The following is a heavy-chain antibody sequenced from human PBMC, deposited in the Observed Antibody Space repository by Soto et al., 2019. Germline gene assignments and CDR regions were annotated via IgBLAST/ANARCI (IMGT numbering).Heavy chain of an antibody. CDR2: IYYSGMT. CDR3: ARDSSGPGYSYGKFDY. J-gene: IGHJ4*02. Sequence: SETLSLTCTVSGVSVSTGGYFWTWIRQHPGKGLEWIGNIYYSGMTYYNPSLRGRVSISLDPSESQFSLKLNSVTAADTAVYYCARDSSGPGYSYGKFDYWGQGALVTVSS. CDR1: GVSVSTGGYF. V-gene: IGHV4-31*03. D-gene: IGHD5-18*01.